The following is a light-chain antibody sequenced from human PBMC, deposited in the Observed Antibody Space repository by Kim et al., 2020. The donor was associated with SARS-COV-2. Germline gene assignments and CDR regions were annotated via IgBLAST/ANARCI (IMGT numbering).Light chain of an antibody. CDR1: STDVGAYNY. CDR3: SSYTNSNTVL. J-gene: IGLJ2*01. V-gene: IGLV2-14*03. Sequence: GQSITIPCPGTSTDVGAYNYVSWYQQHPGKAPKLMIYDVSDRPSGVSNRFSGSKSGNTASLTISGLQAEDEADYYCSSYTNSNTVLFGGGTQLTVL. CDR2: DVS.